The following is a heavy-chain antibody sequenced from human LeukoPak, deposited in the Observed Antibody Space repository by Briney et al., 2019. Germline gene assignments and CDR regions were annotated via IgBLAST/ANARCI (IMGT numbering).Heavy chain of an antibody. V-gene: IGHV3-7*01. CDR2: IKQDGSEK. CDR3: AREGGYFDWFGTFDI. D-gene: IGHD3-9*01. Sequence: GGSLRLSCAASGFTFSSYGMTWVRQAPGKGLEWVANIKQDGSEKYYLDSVKGRFTISGDNAKTSLFLQMNSLRAEDTAVYYCAREGGYFDWFGTFDIWGQGTMVTVSS. CDR1: GFTFSSYG. J-gene: IGHJ3*02.